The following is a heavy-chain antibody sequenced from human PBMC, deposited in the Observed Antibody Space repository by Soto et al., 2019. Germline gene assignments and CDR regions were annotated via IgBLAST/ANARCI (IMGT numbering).Heavy chain of an antibody. J-gene: IGHJ4*02. CDR2: IIPIFGTA. CDR3: ARARSELPLTSPDY. Sequence: SVKVSCKASGGTFSSYAISWVRQAPGQGLEWMGGIIPIFGTANYAQKFQGRVTITADESTSTAYMELSSLRSDDTAVYYCARARSELPLTSPDYWGQGTLVTVSS. CDR1: GGTFSSYA. D-gene: IGHD1-7*01. V-gene: IGHV1-69*13.